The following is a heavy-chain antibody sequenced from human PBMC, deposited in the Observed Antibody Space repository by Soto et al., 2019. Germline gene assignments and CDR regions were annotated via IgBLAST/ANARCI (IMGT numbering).Heavy chain of an antibody. CDR1: GFTFNIFA. V-gene: IGHV3-23*01. CDR2: SIGNVEET. J-gene: IGHJ3*02. D-gene: IGHD1-20*01. CDR3: AKDRQDHNSVWDPFDI. Sequence: EVQVLESGGGLVQPGGSLRLSCAASGFTFNIFAMSWVRQAPGKGLEWVSSIGNVEETYYAESVKGRFTISRDNSKSMMFLQMNSLRVEDTAMYYCAKDRQDHNSVWDPFDIWGRGTMVTVSS.